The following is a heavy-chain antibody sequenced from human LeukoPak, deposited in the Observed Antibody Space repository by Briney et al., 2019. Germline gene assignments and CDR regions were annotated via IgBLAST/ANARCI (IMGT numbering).Heavy chain of an antibody. Sequence: PGGSLRLSCAGSGFTFDEYGMSWVGQGPGKGLEWVSGINWNGGRTGYADSVKGRIAISRDNAKNSLYLQMNSLRAEDTALYYCARGMESYDSSGYHYYFDYWGQGTLVTVSS. D-gene: IGHD3-22*01. CDR3: ARGMESYDSSGYHYYFDY. CDR1: GFTFDEYG. CDR2: INWNGGRT. V-gene: IGHV3-20*04. J-gene: IGHJ4*02.